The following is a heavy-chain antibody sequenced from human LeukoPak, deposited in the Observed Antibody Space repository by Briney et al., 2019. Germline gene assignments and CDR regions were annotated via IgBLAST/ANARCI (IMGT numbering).Heavy chain of an antibody. CDR3: ARGPEREAVAGIVDY. D-gene: IGHD6-19*01. Sequence: GGSLRLSXAASGFTFSSYWMHWVRQAPGKGLVWVSRINSDGSSTSYADSVKGRFTISRDNAKNTLYLQMNSLRAEDTAVYYCARGPEREAVAGIVDYWGQGTLVTVSS. J-gene: IGHJ4*02. CDR2: INSDGSST. V-gene: IGHV3-74*01. CDR1: GFTFSSYW.